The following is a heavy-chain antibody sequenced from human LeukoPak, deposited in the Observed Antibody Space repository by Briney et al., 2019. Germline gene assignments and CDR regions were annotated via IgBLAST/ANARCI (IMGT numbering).Heavy chain of an antibody. D-gene: IGHD1-26*01. CDR2: INPNSGGT. J-gene: IGHJ5*02. V-gene: IGHV1-2*04. CDR1: GYTFTDYY. Sequence: ASVKVSCKASGYTFTDYYMHWVRQAPGQGLEWMGWINPNSGGTNYAQSFQGWVIMTRDTSISTAYMELSRLRSDDTAIYYCARSPRNSGSYTSPFGGWFDPWGQGTLVTVSS. CDR3: ARSPRNSGSYTSPFGGWFDP.